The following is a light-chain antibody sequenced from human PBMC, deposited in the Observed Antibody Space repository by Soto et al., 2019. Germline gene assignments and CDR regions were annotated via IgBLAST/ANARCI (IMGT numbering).Light chain of an antibody. CDR3: QQYDTLPRT. CDR2: GAS. V-gene: IGKV3D-15*01. CDR1: QGVSSN. Sequence: EIVMTQSPATLSVSPGERATLSCRASQGVSSNLAWYQQKPGQAPSLLIHGASNRATGIPDRFNGSGSGTDFTLTISRLEPEDSAVYYCQQYDTLPRTFGQGTKVDI. J-gene: IGKJ1*01.